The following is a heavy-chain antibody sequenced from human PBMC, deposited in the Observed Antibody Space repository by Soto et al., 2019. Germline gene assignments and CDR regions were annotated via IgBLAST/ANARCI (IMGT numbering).Heavy chain of an antibody. D-gene: IGHD1-1*01. V-gene: IGHV3-7*01. CDR2: IKQDGSEK. Sequence: EVQLVESGGGLVQPGGSLRLSCAASGFTFSSYWMSWVRQAPGKGLEWVANIKQDGSEKYYVDSVKGRFTISRDNAKNSLYLQMNSLRAEDTAVYYCARAGLDTNEGQDYWGQGTLVTVSS. CDR1: GFTFSSYW. J-gene: IGHJ4*02. CDR3: ARAGLDTNEGQDY.